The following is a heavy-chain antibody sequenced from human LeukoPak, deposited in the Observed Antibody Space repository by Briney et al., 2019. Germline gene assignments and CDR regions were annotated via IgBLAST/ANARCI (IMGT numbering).Heavy chain of an antibody. V-gene: IGHV4-61*02. CDR1: GGSISSASYY. Sequence: SETLSLTCTVSGGSISSASYYWSWIRQPAGKGLEWIGRIYTSGSTNYNPSLKSRVTMSVDTSKTQFSLKLSSVTAADTAVYYCARESHSGWYRSDLDYYYYMDVWGKRTTVTVSS. CDR3: ARESHSGWYRSDLDYYYYMDV. CDR2: IYTSGST. D-gene: IGHD6-19*01. J-gene: IGHJ6*03.